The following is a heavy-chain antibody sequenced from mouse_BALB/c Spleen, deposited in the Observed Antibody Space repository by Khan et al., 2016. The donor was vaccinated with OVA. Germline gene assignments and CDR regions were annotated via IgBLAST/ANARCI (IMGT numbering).Heavy chain of an antibody. Sequence: VQLEVSGPGLVKPSQSLSLTCTVTGYSITSGYAWNWIRQFPGNKLEWMVYISYSGVTSYTPSLTSRISITRDTSKNQFFLQLNSVTTEDTDTDNGERGNYYEYYFDYWGQGTTLTVSS. CDR3: ERGNYYEYYFDY. D-gene: IGHD1-1*01. CDR1: GYSITSGYA. V-gene: IGHV3-2*02. CDR2: ISYSGVT. J-gene: IGHJ2*01.